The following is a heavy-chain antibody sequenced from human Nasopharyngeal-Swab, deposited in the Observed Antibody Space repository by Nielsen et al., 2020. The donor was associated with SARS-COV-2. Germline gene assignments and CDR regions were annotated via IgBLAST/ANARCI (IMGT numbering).Heavy chain of an antibody. J-gene: IGHJ3*02. D-gene: IGHD1-26*01. V-gene: IGHV3-30-3*01. CDR2: ISIDGSRK. CDR1: GFTFSSYA. Sequence: GESLKISCAASGFTFSSYAMHWVRQAPGKGLEWVAFISIDGSRKYYVDSVKVRFTVSRDNFQNTLYLHMNSLRADDMAIYYCARDRGSGSRTDDAFDIWGQGTMVTVSS. CDR3: ARDRGSGSRTDDAFDI.